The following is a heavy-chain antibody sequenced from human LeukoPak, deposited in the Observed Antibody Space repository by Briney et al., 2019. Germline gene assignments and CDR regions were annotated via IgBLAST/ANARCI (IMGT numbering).Heavy chain of an antibody. Sequence: SETLSLTCTVSGGSISSYYWSWIRQPPGKGLDWIGYIYYTGSTNYNPSLKSRVTLSVDTPKNQFSLKLSSVTAEDTAVYYCARARYMITFGGVIVIGYWGQGTLVTVSS. J-gene: IGHJ4*02. CDR2: IYYTGST. V-gene: IGHV4-59*13. CDR3: ARARYMITFGGVIVIGY. D-gene: IGHD3-16*02. CDR1: GGSISSYY.